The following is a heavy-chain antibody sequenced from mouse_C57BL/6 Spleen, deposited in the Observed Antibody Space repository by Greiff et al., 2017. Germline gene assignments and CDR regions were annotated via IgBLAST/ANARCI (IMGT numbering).Heavy chain of an antibody. Sequence: QVQLQQSGAELVMPGASVKLSCKASGYTFTSYWMHWVKQRPGQGLEWIGEIDPSDSYTNYNQKFKGKSTLTVAKSSSTAYMQLSSLTSEDSAVYYCARTGDPTLYYFDYWGQGTSLTVSS. CDR3: ARTGDPTLYYFDY. J-gene: IGHJ2*02. D-gene: IGHD6-1*01. CDR1: GYTFTSYW. V-gene: IGHV1-69*01. CDR2: IDPSDSYT.